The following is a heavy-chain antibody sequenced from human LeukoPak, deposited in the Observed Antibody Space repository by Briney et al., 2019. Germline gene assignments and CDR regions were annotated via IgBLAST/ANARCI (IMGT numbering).Heavy chain of an antibody. CDR3: ARGGYGFDS. V-gene: IGHV4-59*01. CDR1: GGSITGYF. CDR2: IYYTGST. J-gene: IGHJ4*02. D-gene: IGHD4-17*01. Sequence: SETLSLTCTVSGGSITGYFWSWIRQPPGKGLEWIGYIYYTGSTNCNPSLKSRVTVSVDTSKNQFSLNLTSVTAADTAVYYCARGGYGFDSWGQGTLVTVSS.